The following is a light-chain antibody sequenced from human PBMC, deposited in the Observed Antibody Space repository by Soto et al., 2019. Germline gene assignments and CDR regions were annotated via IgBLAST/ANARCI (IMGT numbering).Light chain of an antibody. V-gene: IGLV2-14*01. J-gene: IGLJ3*02. CDR3: SSYTSRSIWG. Sequence: QSALTQPASVSGSPGQSITISCTGTSSDVGGYNYVSWYQQHPGKAPKVMIYDVSNRPSGVSNRFSGSQSGNTASLTISGLQSEDEADYYCSSYTSRSIWGFGGGTKVTVL. CDR1: SSDVGGYNY. CDR2: DVS.